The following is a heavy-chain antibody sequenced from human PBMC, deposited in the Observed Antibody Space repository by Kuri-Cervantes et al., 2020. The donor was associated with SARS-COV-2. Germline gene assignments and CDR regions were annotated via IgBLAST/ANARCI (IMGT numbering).Heavy chain of an antibody. CDR3: ARASTAPFGPGRWWFDP. V-gene: IGHV4-31*11. CDR1: GGFISTGGYY. CDR2: IYYTGST. Sequence: SETLSLTCAVSGGFISTGGYYWSWIRQHPGKGLEWIGYIYYTGSTYYNPSLRGRVSISLDMSKNQFSLNLSSVTAADPAVYYCARASTAPFGPGRWWFDPWGQGTQVTVSS. D-gene: IGHD3-10*01. J-gene: IGHJ5*02.